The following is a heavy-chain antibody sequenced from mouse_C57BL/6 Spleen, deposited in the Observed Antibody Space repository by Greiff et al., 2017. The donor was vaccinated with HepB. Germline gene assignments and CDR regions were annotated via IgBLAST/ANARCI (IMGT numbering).Heavy chain of an antibody. V-gene: IGHV5-6*01. J-gene: IGHJ3*01. CDR1: GFTFSSYG. Sequence: EVQRVESGGDLVKPGGSLKLSCAASGFTFSSYGMSWVRQTPDKRLEWVATISSGGSYTYYPDSVKGRFTISRDNAKNTLYLQMSSLKSEDTAMYYCARQEYYGSSILWFAYRGQGTMVTVSA. D-gene: IGHD1-1*01. CDR2: ISSGGSYT. CDR3: ARQEYYGSSILWFAY.